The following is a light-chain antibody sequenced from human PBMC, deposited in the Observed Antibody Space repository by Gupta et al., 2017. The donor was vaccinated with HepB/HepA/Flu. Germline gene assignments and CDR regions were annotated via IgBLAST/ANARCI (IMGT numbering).Light chain of an antibody. CDR1: SSDVGGYNF. V-gene: IGLV2-14*03. CDR2: DVI. Sequence: QSALTQPASVSGSPGQSITISCTGTSSDVGGYNFVSWYQKYPGKAPRLMIYDVINRPSGVSNRFSGSKSGNTASLTISGLQSEDEADYYCSSYTSSYTVVFGGGTKLTVL. CDR3: SSYTSSYTVV. J-gene: IGLJ2*01.